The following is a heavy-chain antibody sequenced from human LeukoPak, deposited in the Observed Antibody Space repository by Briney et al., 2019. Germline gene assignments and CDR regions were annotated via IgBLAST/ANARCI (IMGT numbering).Heavy chain of an antibody. CDR2: INHSGST. D-gene: IGHD5-12*01. V-gene: IGHV4-34*01. Sequence: SETLSLTCAVYGGSFSDYYWNWIRQPPGKGLEWIGEINHSGSTNYNPSLKSRVTISVDTSKNQFSQKLSSVTAADTAVYYCARAQQGYSGYDYYWFDSWGQGTLVTVSS. J-gene: IGHJ5*01. CDR1: GGSFSDYY. CDR3: ARAQQGYSGYDYYWFDS.